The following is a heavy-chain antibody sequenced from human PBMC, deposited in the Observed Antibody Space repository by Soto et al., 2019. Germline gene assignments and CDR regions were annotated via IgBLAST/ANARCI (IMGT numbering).Heavy chain of an antibody. CDR3: ARDYTAAAGHPDY. CDR2: INAGNDNT. CDR1: GYTFTNYA. Sequence: QVQLVQSGAEEKKPGASVKVSCKASGYTFTNYAMHWVRQAPGQRLEWMGWINAGNDNTKYSQKFQGRVTITRDTTASTAYMELSSPRSEDTAVYYCARDYTAAAGHPDYWGQGTLVTVSS. D-gene: IGHD6-13*01. V-gene: IGHV1-3*05. J-gene: IGHJ4*02.